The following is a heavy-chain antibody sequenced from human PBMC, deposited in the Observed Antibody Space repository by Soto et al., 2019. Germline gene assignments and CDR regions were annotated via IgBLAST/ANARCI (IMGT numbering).Heavy chain of an antibody. CDR2: FYYGGST. D-gene: IGHD2-8*01. V-gene: IGHV4-39*01. Sequence: QLQLQESGPGLVKPSETLSLTCAVSGGSISSSSYYWGWIRQPPGKGLEWIGNFYYGGSTYYNPSLKSRVTISVDTSKKQFSLKLSSVTAADTAVYYCARLARYCTNGVCYTFYFDYWGQGTLVTVYS. CDR3: ARLARYCTNGVCYTFYFDY. J-gene: IGHJ4*02. CDR1: GGSISSSSYY.